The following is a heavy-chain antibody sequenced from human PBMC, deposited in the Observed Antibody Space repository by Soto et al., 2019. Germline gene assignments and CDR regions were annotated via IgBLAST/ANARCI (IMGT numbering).Heavy chain of an antibody. J-gene: IGHJ4*02. CDR3: ARDLGSGWSVDY. CDR1: GFTFSSYG. CDR2: IWYDGSNK. V-gene: IGHV3-33*01. D-gene: IGHD6-19*01. Sequence: QVQLVESGGGVVQPGRSLRLSCAASGFTFSSYGMHWVRQAPGKGLEWVAVIWYDGSNKYYADSVKGRFTISRDNSKNTLYLQMNSLRAEDTAVYYCARDLGSGWSVDYWGQGTLVTVSS.